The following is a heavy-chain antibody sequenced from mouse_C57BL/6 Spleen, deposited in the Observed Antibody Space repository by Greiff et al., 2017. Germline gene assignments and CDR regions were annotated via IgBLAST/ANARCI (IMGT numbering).Heavy chain of an antibody. CDR2: FDPNSGGT. CDR3: ARCYYGSRGAMDD. V-gene: IGHV1-72*01. J-gene: IGHJ4*01. CDR1: CYTFTSYW. Sequence: QVQLQQPGAELVKPGASVKLSCKASCYTFTSYWMHWVKQRPGRGLEWIGRFDPNSGGTKYNEKFKSKATLTVDKPSSTAYMQLSSLTSEDSAVYYCARCYYGSRGAMDDWGQGTSVTVSS. D-gene: IGHD1-1*01.